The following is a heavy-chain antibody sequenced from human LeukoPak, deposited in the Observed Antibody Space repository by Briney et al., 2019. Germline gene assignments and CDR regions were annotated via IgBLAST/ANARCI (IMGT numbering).Heavy chain of an antibody. CDR2: IKEDGGEQ. CDR1: GFTFSSYA. V-gene: IGHV3-7*01. D-gene: IGHD3-22*01. J-gene: IGHJ3*01. CDR3: ARDPYYHDNSFGAFDV. Sequence: GGSLRLSCAASGFTFSSYAMSWVRQAPGKGLEWVANIKEDGGEQYSVDSVKGRFTISRDNAKNSLYLQMNSLRAEDTAVYYCARDPYYHDNSFGAFDVWGQGTMVTVPS.